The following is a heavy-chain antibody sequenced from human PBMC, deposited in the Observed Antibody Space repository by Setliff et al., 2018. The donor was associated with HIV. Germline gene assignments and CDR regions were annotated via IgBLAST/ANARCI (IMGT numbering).Heavy chain of an antibody. D-gene: IGHD3-10*01. CDR2: MYHTGNT. V-gene: IGHV4-31*03. J-gene: IGHJ4*02. CDR3: AGHFYYSGSGIWAGLDS. CDR1: GGSITTDGYY. Sequence: SETLSLTCSVSGGSITTDGYYWSWIRHHPGKGLEWIGYMYHTGNTYYNPSLASRLVMSLDPPKNQFSLKLNSMTAADTAMYYCAGHFYYSGSGIWAGLDSWGQGTLVTVSS.